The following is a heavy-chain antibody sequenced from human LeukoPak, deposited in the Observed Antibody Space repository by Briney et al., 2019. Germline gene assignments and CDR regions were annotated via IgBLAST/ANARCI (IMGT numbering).Heavy chain of an antibody. CDR1: GFTFSDHY. Sequence: GGSLRRSCAASGFTFSDHYMDWVRQAPGKGLEWLGRIKSKTDGGTTDYPAPVKGRFTISRDDLRNTLYLQMNSLKAEDTAVYYCTTDPRNGYYFDYWGQGTLVTVSS. CDR2: IKSKTDGGTT. CDR3: TTDPRNGYYFDY. V-gene: IGHV3-15*01. J-gene: IGHJ4*02. D-gene: IGHD1-1*01.